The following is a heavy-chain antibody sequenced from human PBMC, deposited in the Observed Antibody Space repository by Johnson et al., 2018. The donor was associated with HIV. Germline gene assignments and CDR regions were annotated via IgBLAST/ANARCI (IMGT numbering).Heavy chain of an antibody. Sequence: VQLVESGGGVVQPGRSLRLSCAASGFTFSSYAMHWVRQAPGTGLEWVSGINWNGGSTGYAYSVKGRFTISRDNTNNSLYLQMNSLRAEDTAVYYCARRLWFGELSPPDAFDIWGQGTMVTVSS. J-gene: IGHJ3*02. CDR2: INWNGGST. CDR1: GFTFSSYA. D-gene: IGHD3-10*01. CDR3: ARRLWFGELSPPDAFDI. V-gene: IGHV3-20*04.